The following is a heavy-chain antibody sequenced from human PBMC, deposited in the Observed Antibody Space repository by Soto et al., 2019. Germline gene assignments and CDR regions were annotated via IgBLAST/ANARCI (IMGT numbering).Heavy chain of an antibody. Sequence: QVQLQQWGAGLLKPSETLSLTCAVYGGSFRGYYWSWIRQPPGKGLEWIGEINHSGSTNYNPSLKSRVTISVDTSKNQFSLKLSSVTAADTAVYYCARGRGYSYGIHYLDYWGQGTLVTVSS. D-gene: IGHD5-18*01. V-gene: IGHV4-34*01. CDR1: GGSFRGYY. CDR3: ARGRGYSYGIHYLDY. CDR2: INHSGST. J-gene: IGHJ4*02.